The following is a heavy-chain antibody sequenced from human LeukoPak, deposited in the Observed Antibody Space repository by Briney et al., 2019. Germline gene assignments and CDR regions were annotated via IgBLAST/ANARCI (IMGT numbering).Heavy chain of an antibody. CDR1: GFTFSNHG. Sequence: PGGSLRLSCVASGFTFSNHGMHWVRQAPGKGLEWVSVIASEGGAKFYADSVKGRFTLSRDNPKNMFFLQMNLLTVEDTGIYYCAREATWGQWYFDHWGQGTPVTVSS. V-gene: IGHV3-30*03. D-gene: IGHD6-19*01. J-gene: IGHJ4*02. CDR3: AREATWGQWYFDH. CDR2: IASEGGAK.